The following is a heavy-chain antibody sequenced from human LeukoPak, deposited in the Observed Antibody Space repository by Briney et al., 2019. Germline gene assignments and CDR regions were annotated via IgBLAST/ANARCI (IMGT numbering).Heavy chain of an antibody. CDR3: ARAYHEDYYFDF. V-gene: IGHV3-30*08. J-gene: IGHJ4*02. CDR1: TFSSSDYP. D-gene: IGHD1-14*01. Sequence: PGKSLRLSCAASTFSSSDYPLHWVRQAPGKGPEWVAVISYDGDDQYYAHSVKGRFTISRDNSKNTLYLQMDSLISDDTAVYYCARAYHEDYYFDFWGQGTLVIVSS. CDR2: ISYDGDDQ.